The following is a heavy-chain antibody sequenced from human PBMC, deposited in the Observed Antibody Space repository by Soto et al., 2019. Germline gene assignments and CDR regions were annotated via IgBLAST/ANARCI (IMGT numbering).Heavy chain of an antibody. CDR1: GYTFTSYG. J-gene: IGHJ4*02. Sequence: GASVKVSCKASGYTFTSYGISWVRQAPGQGLEWMGWISAYNGNTNYAQKLQGRVTMTTDTSTSTAYMELRSLRSDDTAVYYCARKGREQWLVRRKYYFDDWGQGTLVTVSS. CDR3: ARKGREQWLVRRKYYFDD. V-gene: IGHV1-18*01. D-gene: IGHD6-19*01. CDR2: ISAYNGNT.